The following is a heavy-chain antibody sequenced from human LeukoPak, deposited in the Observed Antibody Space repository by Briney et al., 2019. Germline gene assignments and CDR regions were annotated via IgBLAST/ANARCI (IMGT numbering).Heavy chain of an antibody. J-gene: IGHJ4*02. CDR1: GYTFTGYY. CDR3: ARGPDIMITLGGVIVHFDY. D-gene: IGHD3-16*02. Sequence: ASVKVSCKASGYTFTGYYMHWVRQAPGQGLEWMGWINPNSGGTNYAQKFQGRVTMTRDTSISTAYMELSRLRSDDTAVYYCARGPDIMITLGGVIVHFDYWGQGTLVTVSS. CDR2: INPNSGGT. V-gene: IGHV1-2*02.